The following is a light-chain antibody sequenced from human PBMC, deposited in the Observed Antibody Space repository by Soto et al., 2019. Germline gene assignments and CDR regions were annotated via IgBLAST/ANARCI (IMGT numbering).Light chain of an antibody. CDR1: QGISNS. CDR2: GGS. CDR3: LQHNTYPLS. J-gene: IGKJ4*01. Sequence: DIQMTQSPSAMSASVGDRVTITCRASQGISNSLAWFQQKPGKVPQRLIYGGSTLQNGVPSRFSGSGSGTECTLTISSLHPEDFATYYCLQHNTYPLSFGGGTKVDIK. V-gene: IGKV1-17*03.